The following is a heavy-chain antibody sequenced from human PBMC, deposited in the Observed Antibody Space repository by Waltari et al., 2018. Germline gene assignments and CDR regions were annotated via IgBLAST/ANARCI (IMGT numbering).Heavy chain of an antibody. CDR3: ARAGGYDYVWGSYPDY. V-gene: IGHV3-64*01. CDR1: GFTFSSYA. D-gene: IGHD3-16*02. CDR2: ISSNGGST. J-gene: IGHJ4*02. Sequence: EVQLVESGGGLVQPGGSLRLSCAASGFTFSSYAMNWVRQAPGKGLEYVSAISSNGGSTYYANSVKGRFTISRDNSKNTLYLQMGSLRAEDMAVYYCARAGGYDYVWGSYPDYWGQGTLVTVSS.